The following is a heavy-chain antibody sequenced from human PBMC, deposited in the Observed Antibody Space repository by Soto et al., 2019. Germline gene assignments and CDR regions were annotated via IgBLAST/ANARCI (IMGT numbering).Heavy chain of an antibody. CDR3: ARDRAQNFDY. V-gene: IGHV3-33*01. Sequence: GGSLRLSCAASGFTFSSYGMHWVRQAPGKGLEWVAVIWYDGSNKCYADSVKGRSTISRDNSKNTLYLQMNSLRAEDTAVYYCARDRAQNFDYWGQGTLVTVSS. J-gene: IGHJ4*02. CDR1: GFTFSSYG. CDR2: IWYDGSNK.